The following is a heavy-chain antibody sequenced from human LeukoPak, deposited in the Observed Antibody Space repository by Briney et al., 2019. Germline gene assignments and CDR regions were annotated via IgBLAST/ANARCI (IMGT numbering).Heavy chain of an antibody. CDR1: GFTFNSNA. CDR3: AKERSMIED. V-gene: IGHV3-23*01. Sequence: GGSLRLSCATSGFTFNSNAMTWVRQAPGKGLECVSAITAPGDATYYADSVKGRFTISRDNSKNTLYLQMNSLRAEDTAVYYCAKERSMIEDWGQGTLVTVSS. CDR2: ITAPGDAT. D-gene: IGHD3-22*01. J-gene: IGHJ4*02.